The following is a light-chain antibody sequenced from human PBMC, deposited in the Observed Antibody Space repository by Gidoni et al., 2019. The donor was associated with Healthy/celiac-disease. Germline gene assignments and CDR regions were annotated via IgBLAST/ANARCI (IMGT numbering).Light chain of an antibody. CDR3: QQGYSSPALT. Sequence: IQMTQSPSSLSASVGDRVTITCRASQSISSYLNWYQQKPGKAPKLLIYAASSLQSGVPSRFSGSGSGTDFTLTISSLQPEDFATYYCQQGYSSPALTFGGGTKVEIK. V-gene: IGKV1-39*01. CDR2: AAS. J-gene: IGKJ4*01. CDR1: QSISSY.